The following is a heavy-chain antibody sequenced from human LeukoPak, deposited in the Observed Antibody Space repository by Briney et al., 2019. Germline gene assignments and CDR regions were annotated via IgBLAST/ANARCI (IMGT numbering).Heavy chain of an antibody. CDR1: GGSISSYY. Sequence: SETLSPTCTVSGGSISSYYWSWIRQPPGKGLEWIGYIYYSGSTNYNPSLTSRVTISVDTSKNQFSLKLRSVTAADTAVYYCARHSNRYSGSYPTFDYWGQGTLVTVSS. CDR2: IYYSGST. J-gene: IGHJ4*02. D-gene: IGHD1-26*01. V-gene: IGHV4-59*08. CDR3: ARHSNRYSGSYPTFDY.